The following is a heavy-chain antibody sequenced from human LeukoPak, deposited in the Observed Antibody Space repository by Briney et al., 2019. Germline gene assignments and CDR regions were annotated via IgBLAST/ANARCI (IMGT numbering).Heavy chain of an antibody. CDR1: IGSISNFY. J-gene: IGHJ5*02. D-gene: IGHD6-19*01. CDR3: ASLSLFISGGGWLFDT. V-gene: IGHV4-59*08. CDR2: IYYRGTP. Sequence: PSETLSLTCTVSIGSISNFYWSCIRQPPGKGLEGSGYIYYRGTPNYTLSLKSRHSISVDTSKNQFSLKLTSVRPAHRPVYFCASLSLFISGGGWLFDTWGQGNLVTVSS.